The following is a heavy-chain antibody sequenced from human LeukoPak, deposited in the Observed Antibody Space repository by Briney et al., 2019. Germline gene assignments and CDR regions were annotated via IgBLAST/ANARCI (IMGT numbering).Heavy chain of an antibody. V-gene: IGHV3-30*14. CDR3: ARLSDAFDI. Sequence: GRSLRLSCAASGFTFNDYALYWVRQAPGKGLEWVTLISYDGYDKSYADSVRGRFTISRDNSKNTLYLQMNSLRAEDTAVYYCARLSDAFDIWGQGTMVTVSS. CDR2: ISYDGYDK. CDR1: GFTFNDYA. J-gene: IGHJ3*02.